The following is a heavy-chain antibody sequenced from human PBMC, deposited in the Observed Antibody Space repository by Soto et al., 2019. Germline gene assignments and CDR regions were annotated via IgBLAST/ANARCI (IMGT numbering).Heavy chain of an antibody. D-gene: IGHD4-17*01. CDR3: ARGNGDYLQYYYYYMDV. CDR2: IYYSGST. V-gene: IGHV4-39*07. J-gene: IGHJ6*03. Sequence: SETLSLTCTVSGGSISSSGCYCGWIRQPTGKGLEWIGSIYYSGSTYYNPSLKSRVTISVDTSKNQFSLKLSSVTAADTAVYYCARGNGDYLQYYYYYMDVWGKGTTLTVSS. CDR1: GGSISSSGCY.